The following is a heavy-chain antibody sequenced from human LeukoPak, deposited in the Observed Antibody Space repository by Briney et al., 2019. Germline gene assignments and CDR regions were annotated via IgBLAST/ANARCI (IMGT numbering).Heavy chain of an antibody. CDR3: DRDPSSVTLYFFDY. J-gene: IGHJ4*02. CDR1: GYIFSGYY. Sequence: ASVSVSCKASGYIFSGYYIRWLRQAPGQGLEWMGWIDGNNGDTKFAQKFQGRVTMTRDTSMSTAYMDLSSLSPDAAAVYYCDRDPSSVTLYFFDYWGQENRVTVSS. CDR2: IDGNNGDT. V-gene: IGHV1-2*02.